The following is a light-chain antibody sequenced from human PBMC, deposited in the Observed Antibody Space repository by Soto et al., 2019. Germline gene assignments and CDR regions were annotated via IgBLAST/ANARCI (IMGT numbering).Light chain of an antibody. CDR2: DVS. V-gene: IGLV2-14*03. J-gene: IGLJ2*01. CDR1: SSDIGGYNY. Sequence: QSALTQPASVSGSTGQSITISCTGTSSDIGGYNYVSWYQQHPGKAPKLMLYDVSDRPSGVSNRFSGSKSGNTASLTISGLQAEDESEYYCASYASSNTVLFGGGTKVTVL. CDR3: ASYASSNTVL.